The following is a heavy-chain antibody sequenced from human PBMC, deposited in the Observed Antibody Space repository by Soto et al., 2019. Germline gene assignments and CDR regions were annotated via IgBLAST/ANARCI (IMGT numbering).Heavy chain of an antibody. CDR3: VRDGTKTLRDWFDP. Sequence: SETLSLTSTVSGASISGFYWSWIRKSAGKGLEWIGRIYATGTTDYNPSLKSRVMMSVDTSKKQFSLKLRSVTAADTAVYYCVRDGTKTLRDWFDPWGQGISVTVSS. CDR1: GASISGFY. V-gene: IGHV4-4*07. CDR2: IYATGTT. D-gene: IGHD1-1*01. J-gene: IGHJ5*02.